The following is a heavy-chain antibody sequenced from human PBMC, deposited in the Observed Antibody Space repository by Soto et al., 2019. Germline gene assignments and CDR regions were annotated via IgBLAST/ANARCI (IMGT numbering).Heavy chain of an antibody. D-gene: IGHD6-19*01. CDR1: GYTFTSYY. J-gene: IGHJ5*02. V-gene: IGHV1-46*01. CDR3: ARERAVFPNWFDP. Sequence: XSVKVSCNASGYTFTSYYMHWVRQAPGQGLEWMGIINPSGGSTSYAQKFQGRVTMTMDTSTSTVYMELSSLRSEDTAVYYCARERAVFPNWFDPWGQGTLVTVSS. CDR2: INPSGGST.